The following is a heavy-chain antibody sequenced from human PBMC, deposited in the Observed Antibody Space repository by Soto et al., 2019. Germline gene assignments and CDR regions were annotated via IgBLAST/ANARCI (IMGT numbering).Heavy chain of an antibody. CDR1: GFTFSNYA. V-gene: IGHV3-23*01. Sequence: GGSLRLSCAASGFTFSNYAMSWVRQAPGKGLEWVSAIRGNGGGIYYADSVKGRFTISRDNSKNTLYLQMNSLRAEDTAIYYCAKDLGGSFYESDFWGQGXLVTVSS. CDR2: IRGNGGGI. CDR3: AKDLGGSFYESDF. J-gene: IGHJ4*02. D-gene: IGHD1-26*01.